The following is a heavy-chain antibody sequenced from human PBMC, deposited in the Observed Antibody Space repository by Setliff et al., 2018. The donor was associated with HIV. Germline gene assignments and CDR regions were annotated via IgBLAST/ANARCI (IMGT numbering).Heavy chain of an antibody. CDR2: MSTYNGNT. D-gene: IGHD5-12*01. V-gene: IGHV1-18*01. CDR3: ARGATITYYFDY. J-gene: IGHJ4*02. Sequence: ASVKVSCKASGYTFTTYVISWVRQAPGQGLEWMGWMSTYNGNTNYAQKVQGRVTMTTDTSTSTAYMELSSLRSEDTAVYYCARGATITYYFDYWGQGTLVTVSS. CDR1: GYTFTTYV.